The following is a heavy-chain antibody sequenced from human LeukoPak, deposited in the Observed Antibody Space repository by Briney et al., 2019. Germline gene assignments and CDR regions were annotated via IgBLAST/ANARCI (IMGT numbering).Heavy chain of an antibody. CDR3: AKDLSYALDI. Sequence: PGGSLRLSWAASGXTFSIFALSWVRQAPGKGLEWVSAISASNGNTYYADSVKGRFTISRDNSKNTLYLQMNSLRAEDTAVYYCAKDLSYALDIWGRGTMVTVSS. J-gene: IGHJ3*02. CDR2: ISASNGNT. CDR1: GXTFSIFA. V-gene: IGHV3-23*01.